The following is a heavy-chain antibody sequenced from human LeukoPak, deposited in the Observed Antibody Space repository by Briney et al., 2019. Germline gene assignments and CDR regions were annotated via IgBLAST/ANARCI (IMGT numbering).Heavy chain of an antibody. J-gene: IGHJ3*02. CDR2: IYYSGRT. CDR3: ARFKLSVPDAFDI. Sequence: PSETLSLTCTVSGGSISSGDYYWSWIRQPPGKGLEWIGYIYYSGRTYYNPSLKSRVTISVDTSKNQFSLKLSSVTAADTAVYYCARFKLSVPDAFDIWGQGTMVTVSS. V-gene: IGHV4-30-4*01. D-gene: IGHD5/OR15-5a*01. CDR1: GGSISSGDYY.